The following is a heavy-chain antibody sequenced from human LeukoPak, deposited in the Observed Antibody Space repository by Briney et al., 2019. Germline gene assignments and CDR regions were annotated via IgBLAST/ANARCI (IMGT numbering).Heavy chain of an antibody. CDR1: GFTFNTYW. CDR3: AREAAADRLDY. V-gene: IGHV3-7*01. Sequence: GGSLRLSCAASGFTFNTYWMSWVRQAPGKGLEWVANIKQDGSEKYYVGSVMGRFTVSRDNAKNSLYLELNSLRAEDTAVYYCAREAAADRLDYWGQGTLVTVSS. D-gene: IGHD6-25*01. J-gene: IGHJ4*02. CDR2: IKQDGSEK.